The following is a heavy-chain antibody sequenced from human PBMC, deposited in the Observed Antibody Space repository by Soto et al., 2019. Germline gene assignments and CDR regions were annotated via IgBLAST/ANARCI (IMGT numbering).Heavy chain of an antibody. D-gene: IGHD6-19*01. V-gene: IGHV4-34*01. CDR1: CGSFSNYY. CDR3: ARVGRYTSGWYLDYLDY. Sequence: SETLSLTCAVYCGSFSNYYWNWIRQPPGQGLEWIGEINYSGSTDYNPSLKSRVTMSVDTSKNQFSLKLTSVTAADTAVYYCARVGRYTSGWYLDYLDYWGQGTLVTVSS. CDR2: INYSGST. J-gene: IGHJ4*02.